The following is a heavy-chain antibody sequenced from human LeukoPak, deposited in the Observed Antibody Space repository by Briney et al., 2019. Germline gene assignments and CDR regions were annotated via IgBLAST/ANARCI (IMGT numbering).Heavy chain of an antibody. J-gene: IGHJ4*02. CDR2: IYSSGST. CDR3: ARDQQGSFDY. CDR1: GGSISGYY. Sequence: SETLSLTCTVPGGSISGYYWSWIRQPAGKGLEWIGRIYSSGSTNYNPSLKSRATMSVDTSKNQFSLKLSSVTAADTAVYYCARDQQGSFDYWGQGTLVTVSS. V-gene: IGHV4-4*07. D-gene: IGHD2-15*01.